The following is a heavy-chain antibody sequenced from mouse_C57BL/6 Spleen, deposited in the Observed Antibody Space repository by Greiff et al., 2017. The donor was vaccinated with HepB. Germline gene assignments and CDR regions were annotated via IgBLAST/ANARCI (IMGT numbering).Heavy chain of an antibody. J-gene: IGHJ3*01. D-gene: IGHD1-1*01. CDR2: ISSGGSYT. Sequence: DVMLVESGGDLVKPGGSLKLSCAASGFTFSSYGMSWVRQTPDKRLEWVATISSGGSYTYYPDSVKGRFTISRDNAKNTLYLQMSSLKSEDTAMYYCARQGDYYGSSAYWGQGTLVTVSA. CDR1: GFTFSSYG. CDR3: ARQGDYYGSSAY. V-gene: IGHV5-6*02.